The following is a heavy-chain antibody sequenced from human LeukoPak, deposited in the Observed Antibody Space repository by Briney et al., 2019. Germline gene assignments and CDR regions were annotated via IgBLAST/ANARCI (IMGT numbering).Heavy chain of an antibody. Sequence: PGGSLRLSCAASGFTFNNYAMHWVRQAPGKGLEWVAFIRYDGSNKYYADSVKGRFTISRDNSKNTLYLQMNSLRAEDTAVYYCAKDRYYDSSGYYNYFDYWGQGTLVTVSS. CDR3: AKDRYYDSSGYYNYFDY. D-gene: IGHD3-22*01. V-gene: IGHV3-30*02. CDR1: GFTFNNYA. J-gene: IGHJ4*02. CDR2: IRYDGSNK.